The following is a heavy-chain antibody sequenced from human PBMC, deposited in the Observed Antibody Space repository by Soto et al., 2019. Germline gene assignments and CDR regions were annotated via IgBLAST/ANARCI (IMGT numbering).Heavy chain of an antibody. Sequence: EVQVLESGGGLVQPGGSLRLSCAASGFMSWVRQAPGKGLEWVSAISDYGANTYYVDSVKGRFTISRDNAKNTLYLQMNRLRAEETDVYYCAKGFSGHYYDFRGQGTLVTVSS. CDR3: AKGFSGHYYDF. CDR1: GF. J-gene: IGHJ4*02. CDR2: ISDYGANT. D-gene: IGHD3-22*01. V-gene: IGHV3-23*01.